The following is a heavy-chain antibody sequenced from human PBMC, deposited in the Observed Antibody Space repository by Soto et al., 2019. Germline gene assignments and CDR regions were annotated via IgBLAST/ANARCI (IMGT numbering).Heavy chain of an antibody. J-gene: IGHJ4*02. D-gene: IGHD3-10*01. CDR2: ISSSSSYT. CDR1: GFTFSDYY. V-gene: IGHV3-11*06. Sequence: QVQLVESGGGLVKPGGSLRLSCAASGFTFSDYYMSWIRQAPGKGLEWVSYISSSSSYTNYADSVKGRFTISRDNAKYSLYLQMNSLRAEDTAVYYCARARGSGSYVDYWGQGTLVTVSS. CDR3: ARARGSGSYVDY.